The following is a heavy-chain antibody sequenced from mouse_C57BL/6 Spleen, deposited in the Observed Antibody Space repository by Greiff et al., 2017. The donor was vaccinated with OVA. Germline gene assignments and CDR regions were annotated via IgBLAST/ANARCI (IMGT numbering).Heavy chain of an antibody. V-gene: IGHV5-4*01. D-gene: IGHD2-4*01. J-gene: IGHJ3*01. CDR3: ARDGDDYDGFAY. Sequence: VQLKESGGGLVKPGGSLKLSCAASGFTFSSYAMSWVRQTPEKRLEWVATISDGGSYTYYPDNVKGRFTISRDNAKNNLYLQMSHLKSEDTAMYYCARDGDDYDGFAYWGQGTLVTVSA. CDR2: ISDGGSYT. CDR1: GFTFSSYA.